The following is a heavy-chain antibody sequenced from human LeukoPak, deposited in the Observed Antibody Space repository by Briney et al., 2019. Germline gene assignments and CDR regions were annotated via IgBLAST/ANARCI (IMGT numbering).Heavy chain of an antibody. CDR2: ISSSSSTI. Sequence: GGSLRLSCAASGFTFSNYAMSWVRQAPGKGLEWVSYISSSSSTIYYADSVKGRFTISRDNAKNSLYLQMNGLRDEDTAVYYCARDLYYGSGKINWFDPWGQGTLVTVSS. J-gene: IGHJ5*02. CDR1: GFTFSNYA. CDR3: ARDLYYGSGKINWFDP. V-gene: IGHV3-48*02. D-gene: IGHD3-10*01.